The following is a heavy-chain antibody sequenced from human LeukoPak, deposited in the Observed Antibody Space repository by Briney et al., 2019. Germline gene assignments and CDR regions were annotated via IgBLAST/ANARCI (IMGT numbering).Heavy chain of an antibody. V-gene: IGHV1-18*01. Sequence: ASVKVSCKASGYTFTTYGISWVRQAPGQGLEWMGWISVDNGNTNYAQKLQGRVTMTTDASTSTAYMELRSLSTDDTAVYYCASDIDSGIAAAGTRLGYWGQGTLVTVSS. CDR3: ASDIDSGIAAAGTRLGY. J-gene: IGHJ4*02. D-gene: IGHD6-13*01. CDR1: GYTFTTYG. CDR2: ISVDNGNT.